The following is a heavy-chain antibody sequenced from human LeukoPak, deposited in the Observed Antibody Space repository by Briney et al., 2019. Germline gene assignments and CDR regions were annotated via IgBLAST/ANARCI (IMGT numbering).Heavy chain of an antibody. D-gene: IGHD2/OR15-2a*01. CDR2: TNQDGSNN. CDR1: GFTFRNLW. J-gene: IGHJ4*02. V-gene: IGHV3-7*01. Sequence: GGSLRLSCAASGFTFRNLWMSWVRQAPGKGLEWVAHTNQDGSNNYYVDSVRGRFTISGDNAKNSLYLQMNSLRAEDTAVYYCAKYLTRAFDYWGQGTLVTVSS. CDR3: AKYLTRAFDY.